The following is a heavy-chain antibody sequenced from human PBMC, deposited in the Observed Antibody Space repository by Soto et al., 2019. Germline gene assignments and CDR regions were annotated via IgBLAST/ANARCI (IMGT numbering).Heavy chain of an antibody. D-gene: IGHD1-26*01. J-gene: IGHJ6*02. CDR1: GFTFSSYG. V-gene: IGHV3-30*18. Sequence: LRLSCAASGFTFSSYGMHWVRQAPGKGLEWVAVISYDGSNKYYADSVKGRFTISRDNSKNTLYLQMNSLRAEDTAVYYCAKDDRVGATFYYYGMDVWGQGTTVTVSS. CDR3: AKDDRVGATFYYYGMDV. CDR2: ISYDGSNK.